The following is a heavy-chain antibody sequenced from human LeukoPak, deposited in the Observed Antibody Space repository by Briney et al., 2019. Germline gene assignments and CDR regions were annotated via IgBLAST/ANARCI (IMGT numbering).Heavy chain of an antibody. CDR3: TKGGWGTVLDY. D-gene: IGHD3-10*01. V-gene: IGHV3-23*01. Sequence: GGSLRLSCAASGFTFSNYAMSWVRQAPGEGLEWVSTISGTGDTTYYADSLKGRLTISRDNSKNTLYLQMSSLRADDTAAYYCTKGGWGTVLDYWGQGTLVTVSS. J-gene: IGHJ4*02. CDR2: ISGTGDTT. CDR1: GFTFSNYA.